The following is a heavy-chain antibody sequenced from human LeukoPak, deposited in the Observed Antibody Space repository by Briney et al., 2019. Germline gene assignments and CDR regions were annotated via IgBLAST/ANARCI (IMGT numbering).Heavy chain of an antibody. CDR2: FDPEDGET. CDR3: ATQQLVRFVLRFQH. Sequence: GASVTVSCKVSGYTLTELSMHWVRQAPGKGLEWMGRFDPEDGETIYAQKFQGRVTMTEDTSTNTAYMELSSLRSEDTAVYYCATQQLVRFVLRFQHWGQGTLATLSS. J-gene: IGHJ1*01. D-gene: IGHD6-13*01. V-gene: IGHV1-24*01. CDR1: GYTLTELS.